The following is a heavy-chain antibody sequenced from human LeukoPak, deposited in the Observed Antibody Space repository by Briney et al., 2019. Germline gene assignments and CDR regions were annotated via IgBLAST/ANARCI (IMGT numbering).Heavy chain of an antibody. CDR1: GYTFTDYY. CDR2: INPNSGGT. V-gene: IGHV1-2*02. D-gene: IGHD6-13*01. Sequence: ASVKVSCKASGYTFTDYYMHWVRQASGQGLEWMGWINPNSGGTNYAQKFQGRVTMTRDTSINTAYMELSRLTSDDTAVYYCVRPPQLIAAAGTYNWFDSWGQGTLVTVSS. CDR3: VRPPQLIAAAGTYNWFDS. J-gene: IGHJ5*01.